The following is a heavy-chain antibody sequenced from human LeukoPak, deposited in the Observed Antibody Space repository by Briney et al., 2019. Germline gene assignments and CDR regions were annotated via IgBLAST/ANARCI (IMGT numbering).Heavy chain of an antibody. V-gene: IGHV3-64*04. Sequence: GGSLRLSCSASGFTFSSYAMHWVRQAPGKGLEYVSSISSNGGSTYYADSVKGRFTISRDNSKNTLYLQMNSLRAEDTAVYYCARDHGWLARYWGQGTLVTVSS. CDR1: GFTFSSYA. CDR3: ARDHGWLARY. D-gene: IGHD6-19*01. J-gene: IGHJ4*02. CDR2: ISSNGGST.